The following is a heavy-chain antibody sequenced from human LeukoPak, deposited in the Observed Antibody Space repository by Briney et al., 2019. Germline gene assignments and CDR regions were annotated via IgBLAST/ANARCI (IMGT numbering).Heavy chain of an antibody. CDR2: IYYSGST. Sequence: SETLSLTRTVSGGSISSYYWSWIRQPPGKGLEWIGYIYYSGSTNYNPSLKSRVTISVDTSKNQFSLKLSSVTAADTAVYYCARATRYSSGRGVFDYWGQGTLVTVSS. D-gene: IGHD6-19*01. J-gene: IGHJ4*02. CDR3: ARATRYSSGRGVFDY. V-gene: IGHV4-59*01. CDR1: GGSISSYY.